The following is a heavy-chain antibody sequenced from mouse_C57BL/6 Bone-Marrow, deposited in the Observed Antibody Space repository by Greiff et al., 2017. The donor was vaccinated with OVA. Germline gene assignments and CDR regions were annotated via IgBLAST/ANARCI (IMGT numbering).Heavy chain of an antibody. D-gene: IGHD1-1*01. Sequence: VQLQQSGPELVKPGASVKISCKASGYSFTGYFMNWVKQSHGKSLEWIGRITPYNGATFYNQKFNGKATLTVDKSSSTAHMELLSLTSEDFAVYYCARDYYGSSYGLAYWGQGTLVTVSA. CDR3: ARDYYGSSYGLAY. CDR2: ITPYNGAT. V-gene: IGHV1-37*01. CDR1: GYSFTGYF. J-gene: IGHJ3*01.